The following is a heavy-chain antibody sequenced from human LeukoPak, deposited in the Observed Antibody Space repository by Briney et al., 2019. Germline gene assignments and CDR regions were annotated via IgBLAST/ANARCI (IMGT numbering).Heavy chain of an antibody. Sequence: GGSLRLSCEISGFTFTNYWMSWVRQAPGKGLEWVASIKQDGSEKKYVDSVKGRFTISRDNAKNTLYLQMNSLRAEDTAVYYCAKGGATVIDYWGQGTLVTVSS. CDR1: GFTFTNYW. J-gene: IGHJ4*02. D-gene: IGHD4-17*01. CDR3: AKGGATVIDY. CDR2: IKQDGSEK. V-gene: IGHV3-7*01.